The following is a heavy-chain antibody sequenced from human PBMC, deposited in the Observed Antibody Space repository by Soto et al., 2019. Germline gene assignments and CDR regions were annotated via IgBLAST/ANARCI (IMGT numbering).Heavy chain of an antibody. CDR1: GGSISSYY. Sequence: SETLSLTCTVSGGSISSYYWSWIRQPPGKGLEWIGYIYYSGSTNYSPSLESRATISLDLPKNQFSLRLTSVTAADTAVYYCARDRGGITVSSKSSGEWFDPWGQGTLVTVSS. J-gene: IGHJ5*02. CDR3: ARDRGGITVSSKSSGEWFDP. V-gene: IGHV4-59*01. CDR2: IYYSGST. D-gene: IGHD3-16*01.